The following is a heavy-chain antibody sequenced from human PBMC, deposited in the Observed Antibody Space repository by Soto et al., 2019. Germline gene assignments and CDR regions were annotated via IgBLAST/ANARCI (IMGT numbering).Heavy chain of an antibody. CDR1: GASIINGDHY. J-gene: IGHJ3*01. Sequence: QVQLQESGPGLLKPSQTLFLTCNVSGASIINGDHYWSWIRQSPGKGLEWIGYIYYTGSTFYTPSLQSRVTISLATSKTQFSLELRSVTAADTAVYFCARAAVAFDAFDLWGQGTVVTVSS. CDR3: ARAAVAFDAFDL. CDR2: IYYTGST. V-gene: IGHV4-30-4*01. D-gene: IGHD2-15*01.